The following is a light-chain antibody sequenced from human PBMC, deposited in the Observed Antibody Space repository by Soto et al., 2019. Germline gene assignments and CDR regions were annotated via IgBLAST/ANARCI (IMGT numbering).Light chain of an antibody. J-gene: IGLJ1*01. CDR3: SSYISTTSLFV. CDR1: SSDVGGFDF. CDR2: EVS. Sequence: QSVLTQPASVSGSPGQSITISCTGTSSDVGGFDFVSWFQRHPGKAPKLLIYEVSRRPSGISNRLSGSKTVNTASLTISGLQAEDEAEYFCSSYISTTSLFVFGTGTKV. V-gene: IGLV2-14*01.